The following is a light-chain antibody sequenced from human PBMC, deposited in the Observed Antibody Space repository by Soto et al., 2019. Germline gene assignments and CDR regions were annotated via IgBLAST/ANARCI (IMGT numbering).Light chain of an antibody. Sequence: EIVLTQSPATLSLSPGERASLSCMASQSVSSYLAWYQQKPGQAPRLLIYDASNRATGIPVRFSGSGSGTDFTLTIRSLEPEDFAVYYCQQRSNWPPITFGQGTRLEIK. CDR1: QSVSSY. CDR2: DAS. CDR3: QQRSNWPPIT. V-gene: IGKV3-11*01. J-gene: IGKJ5*01.